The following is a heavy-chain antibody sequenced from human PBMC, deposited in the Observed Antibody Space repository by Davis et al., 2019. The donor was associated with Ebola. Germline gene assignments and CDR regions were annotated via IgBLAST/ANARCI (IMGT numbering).Heavy chain of an antibody. Sequence: AASVKVSCKASGYTFTGYYMHWVRQAPGQGLEWMGWINPNSGGTNYAQKFQGWVTMTRDTSISTAYMELSRLRSDDTAVYYCARWLLLSGGYYYYYGMDVWGQGTTVTVSS. D-gene: IGHD2-15*01. CDR2: INPNSGGT. V-gene: IGHV1-2*04. CDR1: GYTFTGYY. J-gene: IGHJ6*02. CDR3: ARWLLLSGGYYYYYGMDV.